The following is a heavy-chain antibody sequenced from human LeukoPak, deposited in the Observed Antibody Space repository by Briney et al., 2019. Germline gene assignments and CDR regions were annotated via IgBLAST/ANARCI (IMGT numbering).Heavy chain of an antibody. V-gene: IGHV3-21*01. CDR2: ISSSSSYI. Sequence: PGGSLRLFCAASGFTFSSYSMNWVRQAPGKGLEWVSSISSSSSYIYYADSVKGRFTISRDNAKNSLYLQMNSLRAEDTAVYYCARDDYGGTNFDYWGQGTLVTVSS. CDR3: ARDDYGGTNFDY. D-gene: IGHD4-23*01. CDR1: GFTFSSYS. J-gene: IGHJ4*02.